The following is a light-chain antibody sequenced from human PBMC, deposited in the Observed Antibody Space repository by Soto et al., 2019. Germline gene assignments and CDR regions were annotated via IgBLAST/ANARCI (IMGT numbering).Light chain of an antibody. Sequence: DIQMTQSPSTLSASIGDRVTITCRASQNINNWLAGYQQKPGKAPNLLIYDPSSLESGVPSSFSGSGSGTEFTLTNSSLQRDDVATYYCQQYNTFSPPWTFGQATKV. V-gene: IGKV1-5*01. CDR3: QQYNTFSPPWT. CDR1: QNINNW. J-gene: IGKJ1*01. CDR2: DPS.